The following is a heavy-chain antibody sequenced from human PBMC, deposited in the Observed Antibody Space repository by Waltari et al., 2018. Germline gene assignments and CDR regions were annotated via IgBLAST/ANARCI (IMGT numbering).Heavy chain of an antibody. V-gene: IGHV4-38-2*01. CDR1: DKSFSSRYF. D-gene: IGHD6-19*01. J-gene: IGHJ4*02. Sequence: QVRLQESGPGLVKPSETLSLTCAVPDKSFSSRYFGGWIRQAPGKGLEWVGSFYFGGNTYYNPTLQSRVSISIDTSKNQFSLRLTSVTAADTAVYYCVSRVTVAGLFDYCGQGSMVTVSP. CDR2: FYFGGNT. CDR3: VSRVTVAGLFDY.